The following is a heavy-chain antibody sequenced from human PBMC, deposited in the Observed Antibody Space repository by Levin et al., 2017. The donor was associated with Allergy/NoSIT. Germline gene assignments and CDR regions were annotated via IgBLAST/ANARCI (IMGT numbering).Heavy chain of an antibody. Sequence: SETLSLTCAVYGGSFSGYYWSWIRQPPGKGLEWIGEINHSGSTNYNPSLKSRVTISVDTSKNQFSLKLSSVTAADTAVYYCARGTPAYYGSGDLDYWGQGTLVTVSS. V-gene: IGHV4-34*01. J-gene: IGHJ4*02. CDR3: ARGTPAYYGSGDLDY. D-gene: IGHD3-10*01. CDR1: GGSFSGYY. CDR2: INHSGST.